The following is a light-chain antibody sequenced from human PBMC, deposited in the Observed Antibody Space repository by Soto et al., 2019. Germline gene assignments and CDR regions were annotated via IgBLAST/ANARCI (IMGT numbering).Light chain of an antibody. CDR3: AAGDDSLNGLL. CDR1: TSNIGSNT. Sequence: QPVLTQPPSASGTPGQRVAISCSGRTSNIGSNTVNWYQQLPATAPKLLIYDNNQRPSGVPDRFAGSKSGTSASLAISGLQSEDEADYYCAAGDDSLNGLLFGGGTKLTVL. V-gene: IGLV1-44*01. CDR2: DNN. J-gene: IGLJ2*01.